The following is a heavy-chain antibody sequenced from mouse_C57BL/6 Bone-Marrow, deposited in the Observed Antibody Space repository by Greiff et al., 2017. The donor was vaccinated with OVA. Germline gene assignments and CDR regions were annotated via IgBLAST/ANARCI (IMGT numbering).Heavy chain of an antibody. D-gene: IGHD1-1*01. Sequence: VQLVESGAELARPGASVKLSCKASGYTFTSYGISWVKQRTGQGLEWIGEIYPRSGNTYYNEKFKGKATLTADKSSSTAYMELRSLTSEDSAVYFCARDYYGSSGGYWGQGTTLTVSS. V-gene: IGHV1-81*01. CDR3: ARDYYGSSGGY. CDR2: IYPRSGNT. CDR1: GYTFTSYG. J-gene: IGHJ2*01.